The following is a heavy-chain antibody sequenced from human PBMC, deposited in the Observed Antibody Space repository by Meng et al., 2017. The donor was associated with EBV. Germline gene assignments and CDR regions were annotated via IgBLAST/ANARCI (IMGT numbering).Heavy chain of an antibody. D-gene: IGHD6-19*01. J-gene: IGHJ4*02. CDR1: GYTFTGYY. CDR2: INPNSGGT. Sequence: GQRGQSGAEVKKPGASVKVSCKASGYTFTGYYMHWVRQAPGQGLEWMGRINPNSGGTNYAQKFQGRVTMTRDTSISTAYMELSRLRSDDTAVYYCARVGIAVAGTGDYWGQGTLVTVSS. V-gene: IGHV1-2*06. CDR3: ARVGIAVAGTGDY.